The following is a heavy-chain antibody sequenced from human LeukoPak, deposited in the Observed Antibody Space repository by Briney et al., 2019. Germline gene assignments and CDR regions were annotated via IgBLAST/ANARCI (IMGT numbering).Heavy chain of an antibody. CDR1: GFTFSSYA. CDR2: ISGSGGST. Sequence: GGSLRLSCAASGFTFSSYAMSWVRQAPGKGLEWVSAISGSGGSTYYADSVKGRFAISRDNSKNTLYLQMNSLRAEDTAVYYCAKDPIVVVVAATLFDYWGQGTLVTVS. D-gene: IGHD2-15*01. J-gene: IGHJ4*02. V-gene: IGHV3-23*01. CDR3: AKDPIVVVVAATLFDY.